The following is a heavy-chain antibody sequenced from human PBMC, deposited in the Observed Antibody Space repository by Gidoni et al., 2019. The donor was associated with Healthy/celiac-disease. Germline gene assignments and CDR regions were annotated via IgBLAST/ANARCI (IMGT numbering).Heavy chain of an antibody. CDR2: ISYDGSNK. CDR1: GFTFSSYG. D-gene: IGHD6-13*01. Sequence: QVQLLESGGGVVQPGRSLRLSCAASGFTFSSYGMHWVRQATGKGLEWVAVISYDGSNKDYADSMKGRFTISRDNSKNTLYLQMNSLRAEDTAVYYCAKDPSRQQLVTLDAFDIWGQGTMVTVSS. J-gene: IGHJ3*02. CDR3: AKDPSRQQLVTLDAFDI. V-gene: IGHV3-30*18.